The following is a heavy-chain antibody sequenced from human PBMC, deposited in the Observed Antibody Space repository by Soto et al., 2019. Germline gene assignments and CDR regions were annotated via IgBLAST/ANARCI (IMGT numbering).Heavy chain of an antibody. CDR1: VFTFSIYA. V-gene: IGHV3-23*01. J-gene: IGHJ5*02. Sequence: PWGSLRFTCAASVFTFSIYAMSWVRQAPGKGLEWVSGISGSGGSTHYADSVNGRFTISRDNSKNTLYLQMNSLRAEDTAVYYCAKDVVVVPDAIHWFDPWGQGTLVTVSS. CDR2: ISGSGGST. D-gene: IGHD2-2*02. CDR3: AKDVVVVPDAIHWFDP.